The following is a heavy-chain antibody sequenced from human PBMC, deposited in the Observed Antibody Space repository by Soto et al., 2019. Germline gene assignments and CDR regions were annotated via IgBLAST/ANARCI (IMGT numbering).Heavy chain of an antibody. CDR1: GLTVSSHS. CDR3: APHVSCSGGSCQYDAFAI. V-gene: IGHV3-23*01. D-gene: IGHD2-15*01. CDR2: VTADGGT. Sequence: PGGSMRLSCKGSGLTVSSHSMTWIRKAPGKGPEWVSTVTADGGTYYADSVKGRFAMSRDTSENTLYLQMNSLGAEDTAAYYCAPHVSCSGGSCQYDAFAIRGQGTMVTVSS. J-gene: IGHJ3*02.